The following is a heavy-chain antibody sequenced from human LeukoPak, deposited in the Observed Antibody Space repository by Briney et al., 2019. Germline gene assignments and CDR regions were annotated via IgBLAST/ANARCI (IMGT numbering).Heavy chain of an antibody. CDR2: ISSSSSYT. CDR1: GFTFSDYY. Sequence: GGSLRLSCAASGFTFSDYYMSWIRQAPGKGLEWVSYISSSSSYTNYADSVKGRFTISRDNAKNSLYPQMNSLRAEDTAVYYCARVLVSGYYGSGSYYNALPRYYFDYWGQGTLVTVSS. V-gene: IGHV3-11*05. CDR3: ARVLVSGYYGSGSYYNALPRYYFDY. D-gene: IGHD3-10*01. J-gene: IGHJ4*02.